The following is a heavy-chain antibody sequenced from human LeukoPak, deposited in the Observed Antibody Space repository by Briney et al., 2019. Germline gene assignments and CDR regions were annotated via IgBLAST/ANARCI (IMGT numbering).Heavy chain of an antibody. CDR2: IYYSGST. D-gene: IGHD2-15*01. Sequence: AETLSLTCTVSGGSISSYFWSWIRQPPGKGLEWIGYIYYSGSTNYNPSLKSRVTISVDTSKNQFSLKLSSVTAADTAVYYCARLGYCSGGSCYTLDYWGQGTRVTFSS. CDR3: ARLGYCSGGSCYTLDY. V-gene: IGHV4-59*08. CDR1: GGSISSYF. J-gene: IGHJ4*02.